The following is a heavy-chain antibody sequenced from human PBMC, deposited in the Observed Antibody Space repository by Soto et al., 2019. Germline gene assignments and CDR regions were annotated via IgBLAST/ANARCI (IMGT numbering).Heavy chain of an antibody. D-gene: IGHD3-3*01. CDR3: ARGADDFWSGYLADY. Sequence: QVQLVQSGAEVKKPGASVKVSCKASDYTFTSYGISWVRQAPGQGLEWMGWISAYNGNTNYAQKLQGRVSMTTDTSTSTAYLELRRLSSEDKAVYYCARGADDFWSGYLADYWGQGTLVTVSS. V-gene: IGHV1-18*01. CDR2: ISAYNGNT. CDR1: DYTFTSYG. J-gene: IGHJ4*02.